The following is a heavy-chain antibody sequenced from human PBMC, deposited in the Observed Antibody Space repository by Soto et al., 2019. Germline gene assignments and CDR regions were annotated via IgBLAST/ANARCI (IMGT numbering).Heavy chain of an antibody. J-gene: IGHJ4*02. CDR2: ISWNSETI. D-gene: IGHD3-16*01. CDR3: AKDMKWGGSTTFHSFDS. Sequence: EVQLVESGGGLVQPGRSLRLSCAASGFTVDDYAMHWVRQAPGKGLEWVSGISWNSETIDYADSVKGRFTISRDNAKSSLFLQRNSLSPDNAALYYGAKDMKWGGSTTFHSFDSWGQGTLVTVPS. V-gene: IGHV3-9*01. CDR1: GFTVDDYA.